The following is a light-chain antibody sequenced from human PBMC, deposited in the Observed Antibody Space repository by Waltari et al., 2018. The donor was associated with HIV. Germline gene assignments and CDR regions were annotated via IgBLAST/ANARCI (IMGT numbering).Light chain of an antibody. CDR2: YNN. CDR1: RANIPNNH. CDR3: GTWDTSLSAGV. J-gene: IGLJ2*01. V-gene: IGLV1-51*01. Sequence: QSVLTQPPAVSAAPGHTVTIARSGSRANIPNNHVSWYQQPPGTAPKLLSDYNNRSASGMPYRFSGSKSGTSATLAIAGLQTGDEADYYCGTWDTSLSAGVFGGGTKVTVL.